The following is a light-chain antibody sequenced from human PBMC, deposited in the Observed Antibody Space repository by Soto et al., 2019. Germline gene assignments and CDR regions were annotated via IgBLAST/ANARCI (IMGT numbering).Light chain of an antibody. CDR1: KLGNKY. CDR3: QAWDSSTRV. Sequence: SYELTQPPSVSVSPGQTASITCSGDKLGNKYACWYQQKPGQSPVLVMYENNKRPSGIPERFSGSNSGNTATLTISGTQAMDEADYYCQAWDSSTRVFGTGTKVTVL. J-gene: IGLJ1*01. V-gene: IGLV3-1*01. CDR2: ENN.